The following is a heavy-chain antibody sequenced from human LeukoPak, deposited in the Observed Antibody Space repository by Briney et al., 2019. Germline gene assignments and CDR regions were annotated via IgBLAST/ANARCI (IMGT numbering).Heavy chain of an antibody. CDR3: ARDGGTYDSSGYYYAPAVV. Sequence: EASETLSLTCTVSGGSISSGGYYWSWIRQHPGKGLEWIGYIYYSGSTYYNPSLKSRVTISVDTSKNQFSLKLSSVTAADTAVYYCARDGGTYDSSGYYYAPAVVWGQGTLVTVSS. CDR2: IYYSGST. V-gene: IGHV4-31*03. D-gene: IGHD3-22*01. J-gene: IGHJ4*02. CDR1: GGSISSGGYY.